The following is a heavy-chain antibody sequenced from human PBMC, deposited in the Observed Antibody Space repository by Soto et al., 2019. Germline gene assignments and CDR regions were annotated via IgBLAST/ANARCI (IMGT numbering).Heavy chain of an antibody. D-gene: IGHD4-17*01. V-gene: IGHV4-39*01. CDR1: GGSISSSSYY. CDR3: ARMTNFNYGDYDY. Sequence: QLQVQESGPGLVKPSETLSLTCTVSGGSISSSSYYWGWIRQPPGKGLEWIGSIYYSGSTYYNPSLKSRVTLSVDTSKNQFSLKLSSVTAADTAVYYCARMTNFNYGDYDYWGQGTLVTVSS. J-gene: IGHJ4*02. CDR2: IYYSGST.